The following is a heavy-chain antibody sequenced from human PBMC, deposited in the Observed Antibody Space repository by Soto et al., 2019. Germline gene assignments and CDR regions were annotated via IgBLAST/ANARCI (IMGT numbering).Heavy chain of an antibody. J-gene: IGHJ3*02. Sequence: EVQLVESGGGLVQPGGSLRLSCAASGFTFSSYSMNWVRQAPEKGLEWVSYISSSSGTIYYGDSVKGRFTISRDNPKNSLYLQMNSLRAEDTAVYYCASGTSEDTFDIWGQGTMVTVSS. CDR1: GFTFSSYS. CDR3: ASGTSEDTFDI. CDR2: ISSSSGTI. V-gene: IGHV3-48*01. D-gene: IGHD6-13*01.